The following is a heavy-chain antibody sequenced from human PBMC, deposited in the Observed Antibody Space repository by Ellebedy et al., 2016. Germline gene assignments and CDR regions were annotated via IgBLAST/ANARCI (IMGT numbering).Heavy chain of an antibody. CDR2: TYNDGRT. Sequence: GESLKISCAASGFSLSSNDMNWVRQAPGKGLEWVSFTYNDGRTSYADSVKGRFTISRDNSKNTLYLQTDTLRVEDTAVYYCARALAPHYYYGMDVWGQGTTVTVSS. J-gene: IGHJ6*02. V-gene: IGHV3-53*01. CDR1: GFSLSSND. CDR3: ARALAPHYYYGMDV. D-gene: IGHD5-12*01.